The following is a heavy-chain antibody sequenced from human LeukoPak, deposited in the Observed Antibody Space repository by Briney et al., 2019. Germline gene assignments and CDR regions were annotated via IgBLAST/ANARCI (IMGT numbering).Heavy chain of an antibody. CDR1: GGSITNYY. CDR2: IYSTGST. D-gene: IGHD6-19*01. J-gene: IGHJ4*02. Sequence: PSETLSLTCTVSGGSITNYYWSWIRQPAGKRLEWIGRIYSTGSTNYNPSLKSRVTMSVDTSKNQFSLKLNSVTAADTAVYYSARPRSTSGWDGDFDYWGQGTLVTVSS. CDR3: ARPRSTSGWDGDFDY. V-gene: IGHV4-4*07.